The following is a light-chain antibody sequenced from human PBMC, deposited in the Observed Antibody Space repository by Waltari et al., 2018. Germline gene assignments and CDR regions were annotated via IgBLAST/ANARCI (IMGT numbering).Light chain of an antibody. CDR2: DVI. CDR1: TTDVGVYPF. CDR3: CSFAASYTWV. J-gene: IGLJ3*02. Sequence: QSALTQPRSVSGSPPPSVTLSCARTTTDVGVYPFVSWYQQHPGKIPKLIIFDVIQRPSGVPDRFSGSRSDDTATLTISRLQPEDEADYYCCSFAASYTWVFGGGTRLTVL. V-gene: IGLV2-11*01.